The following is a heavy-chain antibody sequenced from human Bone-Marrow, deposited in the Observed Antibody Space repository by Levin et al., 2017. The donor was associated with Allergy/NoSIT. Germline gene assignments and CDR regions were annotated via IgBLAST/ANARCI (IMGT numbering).Heavy chain of an antibody. CDR2: VNWNGGDT. Sequence: GESLKISCTASGFTFDDHDMSWVRQGPGKGLEWVSGVNWNGGDTAYADSVRGRFTISRDNAKNSLYLQMNSLRADDTAFYYCAKMYSDYSLDSWGQGTPVIVSS. D-gene: IGHD4-11*01. CDR3: AKMYSDYSLDS. J-gene: IGHJ4*02. V-gene: IGHV3-20*04. CDR1: GFTFDDHD.